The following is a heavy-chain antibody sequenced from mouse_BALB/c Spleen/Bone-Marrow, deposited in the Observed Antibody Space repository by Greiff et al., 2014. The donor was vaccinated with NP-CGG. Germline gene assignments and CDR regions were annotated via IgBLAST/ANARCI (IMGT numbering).Heavy chain of an antibody. CDR2: IYPSDSYT. Sequence: VQLVESGAELVRPGASVKLSCKASGYTFTSYWINWVKQRPGQGLEWIGNIYPSDSYTNYNQKFKDKATLTVDKSSSTAYMQLSSPTSEDSAVYYCTRGTRYYFDYWGQGTTLTVSS. CDR1: GYTFTSYW. CDR3: TRGTRYYFDY. V-gene: IGHV1-69*02. D-gene: IGHD3-3*01. J-gene: IGHJ2*01.